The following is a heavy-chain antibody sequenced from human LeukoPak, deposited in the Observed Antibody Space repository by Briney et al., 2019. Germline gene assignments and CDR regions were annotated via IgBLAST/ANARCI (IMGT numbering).Heavy chain of an antibody. Sequence: GGSLRLSCAASGFTFSSFAMTWVRQAPGKGLEWVSAVSRNGDSTYYADSVKGRFTISRDNSKNTLYLQINSLRAEDTALYYCAKDLIAVGDGYYFDYWGQGTLVTVSS. V-gene: IGHV3-23*01. CDR2: VSRNGDST. CDR1: GFTFSSFA. J-gene: IGHJ4*02. CDR3: AKDLIAVGDGYYFDY. D-gene: IGHD6-19*01.